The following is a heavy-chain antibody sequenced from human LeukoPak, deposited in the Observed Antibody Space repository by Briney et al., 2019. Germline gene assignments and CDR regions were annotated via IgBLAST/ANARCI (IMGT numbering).Heavy chain of an antibody. J-gene: IGHJ4*02. V-gene: IGHV3-23*01. CDR3: AKNGAYSGYDYIDY. Sequence: GGSLRLSCAASGITFSSYAMSWVRQAPGKGLEWVSDITGSGDDTDYADSVKGRFTVSRDNSRNTLYLQINSLRAEDTAVYYCAKNGAYSGYDYIDYWGQGTLVTVSS. CDR1: GITFSSYA. D-gene: IGHD5-12*01. CDR2: ITGSGDDT.